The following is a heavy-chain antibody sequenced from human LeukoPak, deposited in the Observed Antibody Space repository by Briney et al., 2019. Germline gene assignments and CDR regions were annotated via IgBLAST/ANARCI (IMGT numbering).Heavy chain of an antibody. V-gene: IGHV1-2*02. Sequence: ASVKVSCKASGSTFTVNYMHWVRQAPGQGLEWMGWINPNSGGTNYSQKFQGRVTMTRDTSISTAYMELSRLRSDDTAVYYCARSIQLWSYFDYWGQGTLVTVSS. CDR2: INPNSGGT. CDR1: GSTFTVNY. CDR3: ARSIQLWSYFDY. D-gene: IGHD5-18*01. J-gene: IGHJ4*02.